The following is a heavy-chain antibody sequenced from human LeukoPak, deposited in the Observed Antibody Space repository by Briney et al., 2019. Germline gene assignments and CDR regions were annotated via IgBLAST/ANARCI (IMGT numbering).Heavy chain of an antibody. CDR3: ARRKTYYYDSSGYYYLGYFDY. CDR1: IGSFGNYH. CDR2: INHSGHT. J-gene: IGHJ4*02. Sequence: SETLSLTCAVYIGSFGNYHWSWIRQPPGKGLEWIGEINHSGHTNYSPSLKSRVTISADMSKNQFSLKMTSVTAADTAVYYCARRKTYYYDSSGYYYLGYFDYWGQGTLVTVSS. V-gene: IGHV4-34*01. D-gene: IGHD3-22*01.